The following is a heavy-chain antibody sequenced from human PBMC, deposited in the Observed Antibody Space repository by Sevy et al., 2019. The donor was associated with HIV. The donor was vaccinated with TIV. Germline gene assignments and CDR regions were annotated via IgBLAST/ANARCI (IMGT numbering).Heavy chain of an antibody. CDR1: GFTFSSYA. V-gene: IGHV3-30-3*01. J-gene: IGHJ4*02. D-gene: IGHD6-13*01. CDR3: ARDNPGIAAAGTEFSYFDY. Sequence: GGSLRLSCAASGFTFSSYAMHWVRQAPGKGLEWVAVISYDGSNKYYADSGKGRFTISRDNSKNTLYLQMKSLRAEDTAVYYYARDNPGIAAAGTEFSYFDYWGQGTLVTVSS. CDR2: ISYDGSNK.